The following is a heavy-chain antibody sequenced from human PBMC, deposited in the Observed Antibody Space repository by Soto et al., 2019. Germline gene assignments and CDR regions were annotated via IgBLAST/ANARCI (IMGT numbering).Heavy chain of an antibody. Sequence: EVQLVESGGRLVQPGRSLRLSCVGTGLNFDDFAMHWVRQAPGKGLEWVSGITWNSRVLAYADSVKGRFTISRDNARNSLYLQMDSLRDEDTALYYCARGYSYGPNWESDALDIWGQGAMVTVSS. CDR1: GLNFDDFA. CDR2: ITWNSRVL. J-gene: IGHJ3*02. D-gene: IGHD5-18*01. CDR3: ARGYSYGPNWESDALDI. V-gene: IGHV3-9*01.